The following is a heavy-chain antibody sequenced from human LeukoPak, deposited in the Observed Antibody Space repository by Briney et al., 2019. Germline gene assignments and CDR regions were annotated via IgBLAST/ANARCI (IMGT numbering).Heavy chain of an antibody. D-gene: IGHD6-19*01. CDR1: GFTFSNYG. J-gene: IGHJ6*03. CDR2: ISGSGGST. Sequence: GGSLRLSCAASGFTFSNYGMNWVRQAPGKGLEWVSGISGSGGSTYYADSVKGRFTISRDNSKNTLYLQMNSLRAEDTALYYCAKDGQWLVPPYYYYYYYMDVWGKGTTVTISS. V-gene: IGHV3-23*01. CDR3: AKDGQWLVPPYYYYYYYMDV.